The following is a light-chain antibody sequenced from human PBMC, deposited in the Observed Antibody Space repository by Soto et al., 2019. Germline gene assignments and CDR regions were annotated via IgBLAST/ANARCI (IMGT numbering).Light chain of an antibody. CDR2: AAS. V-gene: IGKV3-20*01. CDR3: QQYGSAPRT. CDR1: QSVSRNY. Sequence: EIVLTQSPGTLSLSPGERATLSCRASQSVSRNYLAWYQQKPGQAPRLLIYAASSRISGIPDRFSGSGSGTDFTLTISRLEPEDFSVYHCQQYGSAPRTCGQGTKVEIK. J-gene: IGKJ1*01.